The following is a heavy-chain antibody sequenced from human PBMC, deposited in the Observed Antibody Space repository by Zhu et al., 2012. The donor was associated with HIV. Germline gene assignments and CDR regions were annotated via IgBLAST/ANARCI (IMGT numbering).Heavy chain of an antibody. CDR3: ARLYGSGSFDN. Sequence: QVQLQESGPGLVKPSETLSLTCTVSGGSISSYYWSWIRQPAGKGPEWIGRINTSGSTNYNPSLKSRVTMSVDSSENQFSLKLNPVTAADTAVYYCARLYGSGSFDNWGQGPWSPSPQ. V-gene: IGHV4-4*07. CDR2: INTSGST. J-gene: IGHJ4*02. CDR1: GGSISSYY. D-gene: IGHD3-10*01.